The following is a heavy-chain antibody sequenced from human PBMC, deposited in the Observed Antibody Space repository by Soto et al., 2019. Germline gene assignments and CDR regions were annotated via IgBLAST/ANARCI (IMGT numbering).Heavy chain of an antibody. D-gene: IGHD6-19*01. CDR1: GFTFSSYA. CDR3: AKGGSNGWYFFYY. CDR2: ISGSGGSA. J-gene: IGHJ4*02. Sequence: GGSLRLSCAASGFTFSSYAMSWVRQAPGKGLEWVSTISGSGGSAYYADSMKGRLTISRDNSKNTLYLQMNSLRAEDTAVYYCAKGGSNGWYFFYYCSQRTLV. V-gene: IGHV3-23*01.